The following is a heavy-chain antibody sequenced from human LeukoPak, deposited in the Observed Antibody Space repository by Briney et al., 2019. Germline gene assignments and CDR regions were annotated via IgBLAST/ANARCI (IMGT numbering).Heavy chain of an antibody. V-gene: IGHV2-5*02. CDR3: AHRVSYYDSGTYSFDI. Sequence: SGPTLVKPTQTLTLTCTFSGFSLSTSGVGVGWIRQPPGKALEWLALIYWDDDKRYSPSLKSRLTITKDTSKNQVVLTMTNMAPVDTATYYCAHRVSYYDSGTYSFDIWGQGTMVTVSS. D-gene: IGHD3-10*01. CDR2: IYWDDDK. CDR1: GFSLSTSGVG. J-gene: IGHJ3*02.